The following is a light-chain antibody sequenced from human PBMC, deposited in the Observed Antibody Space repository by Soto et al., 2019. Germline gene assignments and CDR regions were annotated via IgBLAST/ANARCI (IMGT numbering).Light chain of an antibody. CDR1: QSLLHRNGYNY. CDR2: LGS. J-gene: IGKJ4*01. Sequence: DIVMTQSPLSLPVTPGEPASISCRSSQSLLHRNGYNYLDWYLQKPGQSPQLLSYLGSVRASGVPDRFSGGGSGTDFTLKISRVEAEDVGVYYCMQALQTPLSFGGGTKVEIK. V-gene: IGKV2-28*01. CDR3: MQALQTPLS.